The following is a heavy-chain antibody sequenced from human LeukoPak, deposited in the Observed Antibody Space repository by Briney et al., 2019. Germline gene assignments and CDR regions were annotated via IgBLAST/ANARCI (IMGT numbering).Heavy chain of an antibody. J-gene: IGHJ3*02. CDR2: ISAYNGNT. CDR1: GYTFTSYG. CDR3: ARVQYQLLKRVNAFDI. Sequence: GASVKVSCKASGYTFTSYGISWVRQPPGQGLEWMGWISAYNGNTNYAQKLQGRVTMTTDTSTSTAYMELKRQRADDTDVAYCARVQYQLLKRVNAFDIWGQGTMVPVSS. D-gene: IGHD2-2*01. V-gene: IGHV1-18*01.